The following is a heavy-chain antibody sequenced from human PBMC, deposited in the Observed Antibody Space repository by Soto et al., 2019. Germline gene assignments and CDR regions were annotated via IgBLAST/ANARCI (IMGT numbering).Heavy chain of an antibody. V-gene: IGHV1-69*13. CDR3: ARGGIGSGYDTYYYYYGMDV. D-gene: IGHD5-12*01. CDR1: GVTFSSYA. J-gene: IGHJ6*02. CDR2: IIPIFGTA. Sequence: SVRVSCKASGVTFSSYAISWVRQAPGQGLEWMGGIIPIFGTANYAQKFQGRVTITADESTSTAYMELSSLRSEDTAVYYCARGGIGSGYDTYYYYYGMDVWGQGTTGTVSS.